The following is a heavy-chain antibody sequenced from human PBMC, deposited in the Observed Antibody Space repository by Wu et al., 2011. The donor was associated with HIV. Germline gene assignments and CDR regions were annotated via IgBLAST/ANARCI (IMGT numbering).Heavy chain of an antibody. D-gene: IGHD3-10*01. CDR1: GYMFTSYA. CDR3: ATEPEYYYGSGSYYTN. CDR2: IIPIFGTA. Sequence: QVQLVQSGAEVKKPGASVKVSCKASGYMFTSYAISWVRQAPGQGLEWMGRIIPIFGTANYAQKFQGRVTITADKSTSTAYMELSSLRSEDTAVYYCATEPEYYYGSGSYYTNWGQGTLVTVSS. J-gene: IGHJ4*02. V-gene: IGHV1-69*06.